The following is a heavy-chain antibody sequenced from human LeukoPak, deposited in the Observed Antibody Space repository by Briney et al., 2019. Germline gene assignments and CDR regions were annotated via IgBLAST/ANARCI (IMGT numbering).Heavy chain of an antibody. CDR2: ISGSGGST. CDR1: GFTFSSYA. V-gene: IGHV3-23*01. Sequence: GGSLRLSCAASGFTFSSYAMSWVRQAPWKGLEWVSAISGSGGSTYYADSVKGRFTISRDNSKNTLYLQMNSLRAEDTAVYYCAKGHNDILTGWVLDYWGQGTLVTVSS. J-gene: IGHJ4*02. D-gene: IGHD3-9*01. CDR3: AKGHNDILTGWVLDY.